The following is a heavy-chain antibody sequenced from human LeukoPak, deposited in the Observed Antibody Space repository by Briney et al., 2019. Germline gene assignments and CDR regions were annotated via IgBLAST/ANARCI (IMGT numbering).Heavy chain of an antibody. D-gene: IGHD2-15*01. CDR3: ARDQGGTAFDI. CDR2: ISYDGSNK. Sequence: GGSLRRSCAASGFTFSSYAMHWVRQAPGKGLEWVAVISYDGSNKYYADSVKGRFTISRDNSKNTLYLQMNSLRAEDTAVYYCARDQGGTAFDIWGQGTMVTVSS. CDR1: GFTFSSYA. J-gene: IGHJ3*02. V-gene: IGHV3-30-3*01.